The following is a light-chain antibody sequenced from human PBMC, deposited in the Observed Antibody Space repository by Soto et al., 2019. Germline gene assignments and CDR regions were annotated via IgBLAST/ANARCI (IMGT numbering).Light chain of an antibody. CDR2: GIY. CDR1: QTVSNN. J-gene: IGKJ2*01. V-gene: IGKV3-15*01. CDR3: QQYNTRPHT. Sequence: EVVVTQAPSTLSVSLGQRGTLSCRTSQTVSNNLAWYRQKPGQAPSLLIYGIYTRATGLPARFSGAGSGTEFTLTVSSLQSEDSAVYYCQQYNTRPHTVGQGTKLEIK.